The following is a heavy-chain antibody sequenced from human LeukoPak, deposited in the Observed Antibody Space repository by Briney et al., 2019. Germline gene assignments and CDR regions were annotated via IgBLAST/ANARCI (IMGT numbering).Heavy chain of an antibody. J-gene: IGHJ4*02. CDR3: ARDSLYCSGGSCYSWNFDY. D-gene: IGHD2-15*01. CDR1: GFTFSTYA. Sequence: GGSLRLSCAASGFTFSTYAMSWVRQAPGKGLEWVSYISSSGSTIYCADSVKGRFTISRDNAKKSMYLQMNSLRAEDTAVYYCARDSLYCSGGSCYSWNFDYWGQGTLVTVSS. CDR2: ISSSGSTI. V-gene: IGHV3-48*03.